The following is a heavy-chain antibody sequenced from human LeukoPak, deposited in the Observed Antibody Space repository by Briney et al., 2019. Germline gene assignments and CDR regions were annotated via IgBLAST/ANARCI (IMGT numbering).Heavy chain of an antibody. Sequence: GGSLRPSCAASGFTFSSSWMHWVRQAPGKGLVWVSRINPDGSTTNYADSVKGRFTISRDNANNMLYLLMNSLRVDDTAVYYCVRALLGTSDYWGQGTLVTVSS. V-gene: IGHV3-74*01. J-gene: IGHJ4*02. CDR3: VRALLGTSDY. CDR1: GFTFSSSW. CDR2: INPDGSTT. D-gene: IGHD7-27*01.